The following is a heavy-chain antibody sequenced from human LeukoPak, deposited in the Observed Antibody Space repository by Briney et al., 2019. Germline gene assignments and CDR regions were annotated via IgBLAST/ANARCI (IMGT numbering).Heavy chain of an antibody. V-gene: IGHV3-11*01. CDR3: ARPLRSTVTTSALGV. D-gene: IGHD4-17*01. Sequence: GGSLRLSCAASGFTFSDYYMSWIRQAPGKGLEWVSYISSSGSTIYYADSVKGRFTISRDNAKNSLYLQMNSLRAEDTAVYYCARPLRSTVTTSALGVWGQGTTVTVSS. J-gene: IGHJ6*02. CDR1: GFTFSDYY. CDR2: ISSSGSTI.